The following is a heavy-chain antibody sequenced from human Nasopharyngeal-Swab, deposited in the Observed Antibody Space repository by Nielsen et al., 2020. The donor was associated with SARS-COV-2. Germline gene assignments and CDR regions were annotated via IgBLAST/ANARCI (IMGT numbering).Heavy chain of an antibody. CDR3: ARGGGDDYVWGSYNYYFDY. V-gene: IGHV3-53*01. D-gene: IGHD3-16*01. CDR2: IYSGGST. J-gene: IGHJ4*02. CDR1: GFTVSRNY. Sequence: GESLKISCAASGFTVSRNYISWVRQAPGKGLEWVSVIYSGGSTYYADSVKGRSTISRDNSKNTLYLQMNSLRAEDTAVYYWARGGGDDYVWGSYNYYFDYWGQETLVTVSS.